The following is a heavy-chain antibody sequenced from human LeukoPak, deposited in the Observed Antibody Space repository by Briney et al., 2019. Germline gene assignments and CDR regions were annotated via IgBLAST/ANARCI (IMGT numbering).Heavy chain of an antibody. D-gene: IGHD3-10*01. CDR3: ARGASGSGSQARFDP. CDR1: GDSIISYF. Sequence: SETLSLTCNVSGDSIISYFWSWLRQPAGKGLEGIGRIYSSGITNYHPSLKSRVTMSVDQYQNQFSLNLKSVTAADTAVYYCARGASGSGSQARFDPWGQGTLVIVSS. CDR2: IYSSGIT. V-gene: IGHV4-4*07. J-gene: IGHJ5*02.